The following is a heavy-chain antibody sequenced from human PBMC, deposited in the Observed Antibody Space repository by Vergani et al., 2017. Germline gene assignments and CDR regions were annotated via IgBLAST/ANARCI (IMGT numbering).Heavy chain of an antibody. V-gene: IGHV3-30*18. Sequence: VQLVESGGGLVKPGRSLRLSCAASGFTFSSYGMHWVRQAPGKGLEWVAVISYDGSNKYYADSVKGRFTISRDNSKNTLYLQMNSLRAEDTAVYYCAKGPPGAVYFDLWGRGTLVTVSS. CDR2: ISYDGSNK. D-gene: IGHD4/OR15-4a*01. CDR3: AKGPPGAVYFDL. CDR1: GFTFSSYG. J-gene: IGHJ2*01.